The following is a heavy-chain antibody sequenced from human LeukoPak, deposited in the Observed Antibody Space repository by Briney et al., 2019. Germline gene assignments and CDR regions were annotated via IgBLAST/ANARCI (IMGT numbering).Heavy chain of an antibody. CDR1: RYTFTGYY. D-gene: IGHD2-21*02. CDR3: ARAPGIVVVTASASGYYYMDV. J-gene: IGHJ6*03. Sequence: ASGKPSCKASRYTFTGYYMHWVRQAPGQGLEWMGWINPNSGGTNYAQKFQGRVTMTRDTSISTAYMELSRLRSDDTAVYYCARAPGIVVVTASASGYYYMDVWGKGTTVTVSS. CDR2: INPNSGGT. V-gene: IGHV1-2*02.